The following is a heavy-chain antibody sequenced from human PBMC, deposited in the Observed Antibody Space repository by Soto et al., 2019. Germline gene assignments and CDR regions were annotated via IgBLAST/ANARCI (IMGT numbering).Heavy chain of an antibody. J-gene: IGHJ4*02. CDR3: ARSHRGHTGYYYDS. CDR1: GYTFTSYG. D-gene: IGHD5-12*01. CDR2: ISAYNGNT. Sequence: QVQLVQSGAEVKKPGASVKVSCKASGYTFTSYGISWVRQAPGQGPEWMAWISAYNGNTNYAQKFQGRVTMTTDASTSTAYMELRSLRSDDTAVYYCARSHRGHTGYYYDSWGQGTLVTVSS. V-gene: IGHV1-18*01.